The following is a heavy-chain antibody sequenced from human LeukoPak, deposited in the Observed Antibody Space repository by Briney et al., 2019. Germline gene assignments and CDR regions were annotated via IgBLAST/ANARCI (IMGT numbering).Heavy chain of an antibody. D-gene: IGHD3-3*01. J-gene: IGHJ6*02. CDR2: ITKNGDTT. Sequence: GGSLRLSCAASGFSFSAFGMNWVRQAPGKGLEWVSTITKNGDTTYYVDSVKGRFTISRDNSENTLYLQMNSLRAEDTAKYYCTKDYCGRFCSAVWGQGTTVIVSS. CDR1: GFSFSAFG. V-gene: IGHV3-23*01. CDR3: TKDYCGRFCSAV.